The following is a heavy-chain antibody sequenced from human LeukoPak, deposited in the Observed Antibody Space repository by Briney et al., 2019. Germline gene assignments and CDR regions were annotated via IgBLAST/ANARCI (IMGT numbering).Heavy chain of an antibody. Sequence: PSETLSLTCTVSGGSISSYYWSWIRQPPGKGLEWIGSIYYSGSTYYNPSLKGRVTISVDTSKNQFSLKLSSVTAADTAVYYCARHQIDTVTVDYWGQGTLVTVSS. CDR2: IYYSGST. CDR3: ARHQIDTVTVDY. CDR1: GGSISSYY. V-gene: IGHV4-59*05. D-gene: IGHD4-17*01. J-gene: IGHJ4*02.